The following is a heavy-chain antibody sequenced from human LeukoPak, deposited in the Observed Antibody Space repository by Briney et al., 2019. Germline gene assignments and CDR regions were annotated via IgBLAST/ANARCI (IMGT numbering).Heavy chain of an antibody. Sequence: GGSLRLSCAASGFTFSSYAMHWVRQAPGKGLEWAAVISYDGSNKYYADSVKGRFTISRDNSKNTLYLQMNSLRAEDTAVYYCARDLRLDGFIAAAGTHDYWGQGTLVTVSS. V-gene: IGHV3-30-3*01. J-gene: IGHJ4*02. CDR3: ARDLRLDGFIAAAGTHDY. CDR2: ISYDGSNK. D-gene: IGHD6-13*01. CDR1: GFTFSSYA.